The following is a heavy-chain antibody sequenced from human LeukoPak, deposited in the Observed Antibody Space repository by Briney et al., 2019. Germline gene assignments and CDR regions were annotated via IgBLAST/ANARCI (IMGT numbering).Heavy chain of an antibody. J-gene: IGHJ4*02. CDR2: TYYRSKWYN. V-gene: IGHV6-1*01. CDR3: ARGRLGTYDY. Sequence: SQTLSLTCAISGDSVSSVSVVWNWIRQSPSRGLGWLGKTYYRSKWYNDYAVSVKSRITINPDTSKNQFSLQLDSVTPEDTAVYYCARGRLGTYDYWGQGTLVTVSS. D-gene: IGHD7-27*01. CDR1: GDSVSSVSVV.